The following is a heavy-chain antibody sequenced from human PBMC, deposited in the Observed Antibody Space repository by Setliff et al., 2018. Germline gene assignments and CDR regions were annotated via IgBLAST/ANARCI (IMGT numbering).Heavy chain of an antibody. V-gene: IGHV3-64*01. CDR1: GFMFSSYA. J-gene: IGHJ5*02. CDR3: ARVAASNWFDP. D-gene: IGHD6-25*01. Sequence: PGGSLRLSCAASGFMFSSYAMHWVRQAPGKGLEYVSAISSNGGSTWYANSVKGRFTVSRDNSKNTLYLQMGSLRAEDMAVYYCARVAASNWFDPWGQGTLVTVSS. CDR2: ISSNGGST.